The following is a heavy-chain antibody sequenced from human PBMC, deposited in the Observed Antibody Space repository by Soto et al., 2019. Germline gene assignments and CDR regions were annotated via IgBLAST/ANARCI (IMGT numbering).Heavy chain of an antibody. D-gene: IGHD3-10*01. CDR3: ARDLGVMVRGGIIVDGMDV. CDR1: GYTFTGYY. Sequence: ASVKVSCKASGYTFTGYYMHWVRQAPGQGLEWMGWINPNSGGTNYAQKFQGWVTMTRDTSISTAYMELSRLRSDDTAVYYCARDLGVMVRGGIIVDGMDVWGQGTTVTVSS. J-gene: IGHJ6*02. CDR2: INPNSGGT. V-gene: IGHV1-2*04.